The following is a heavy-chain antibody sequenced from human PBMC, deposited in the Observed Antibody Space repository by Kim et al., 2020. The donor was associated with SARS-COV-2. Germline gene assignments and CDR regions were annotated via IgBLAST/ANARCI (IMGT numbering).Heavy chain of an antibody. CDR3: ARDYTQLYSSGWFFDY. V-gene: IGHV3-30-3*01. CDR2: ISYDGSNK. J-gene: IGHJ4*02. Sequence: GSLRLSCAASGFTFSSYAMHWVRQAPGKGLEWVAVISYDGSNKYYADSVKGRFTISRDNSKNTLYLQMNSLRAEDTAVYYCARDYTQLYSSGWFFDYWGQGTLVTVSS. CDR1: GFTFSSYA. D-gene: IGHD6-19*01.